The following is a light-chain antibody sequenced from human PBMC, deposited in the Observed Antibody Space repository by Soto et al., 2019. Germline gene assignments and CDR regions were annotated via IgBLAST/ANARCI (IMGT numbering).Light chain of an antibody. V-gene: IGKV3-11*01. J-gene: IGKJ4*01. CDR1: QSVSSY. CDR3: HHRANWSLT. Sequence: EIVLTQSPATLSLSPGERATLSCRASQSVSSYLAWYQQKPGQAPRLLIYDASNRATGIPARFSGSGSGTAFTLTIISLQPADVAVYYCHHRANWSLTFGGGTKVEIK. CDR2: DAS.